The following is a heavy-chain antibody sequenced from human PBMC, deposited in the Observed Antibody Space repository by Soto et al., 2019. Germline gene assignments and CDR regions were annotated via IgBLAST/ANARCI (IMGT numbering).Heavy chain of an antibody. Sequence: HAGSPRLACPASVFTFIAPGMSGVRQAPGKGLQWVSSISGSGDRTYYADSVKGRFTVSRDDSKNTLYLQMNSLRAEVTSVYYCGKENEDAEFGNRGK. J-gene: IGHJ6*03. D-gene: IGHD3-16*01. CDR1: VFTFIAPG. V-gene: IGHV3-23*01. CDR3: GKENEDAEFGN. CDR2: ISGSGDRT.